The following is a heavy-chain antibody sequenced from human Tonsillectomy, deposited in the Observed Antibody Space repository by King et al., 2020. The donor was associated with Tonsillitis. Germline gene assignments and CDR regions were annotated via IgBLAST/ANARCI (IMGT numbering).Heavy chain of an antibody. CDR1: GFTFSSYA. CDR3: ARGMSTVSPGDC. J-gene: IGHJ4*02. V-gene: IGHV3-30-3*01. D-gene: IGHD4-17*01. CDR2: ISYDGSNK. Sequence: VQLVESGGGVVQPGRSLRLSCAASGFTFSSYAMHWVRQAPGKGLEWVAVISYDGSNKYYADSVKGRFTISRDNSKNTLYLQMNSLRAEDTAVYYCARGMSTVSPGDCWGQGTLVTVSS.